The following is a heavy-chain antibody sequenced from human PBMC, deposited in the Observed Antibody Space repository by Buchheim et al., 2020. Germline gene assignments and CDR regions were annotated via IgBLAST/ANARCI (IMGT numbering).Heavy chain of an antibody. Sequence: QVHLVESGGGVVQPGRSLRLSCAASGFIFRHYGMHWIRQAPGKGLEWVAGISYEGTNKYYAESVKGRFTTSRDDSKNTLDLQMNSLRSDDTAVYFCAKGTIFGYNYGYGMDDWGQGTT. V-gene: IGHV3-30*18. J-gene: IGHJ6*02. CDR2: ISYEGTNK. D-gene: IGHD5-18*01. CDR1: GFIFRHYG. CDR3: AKGTIFGYNYGYGMDD.